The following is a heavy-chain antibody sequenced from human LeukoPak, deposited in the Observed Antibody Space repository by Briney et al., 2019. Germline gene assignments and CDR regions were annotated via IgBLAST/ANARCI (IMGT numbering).Heavy chain of an antibody. D-gene: IGHD6-13*01. J-gene: IGHJ4*02. CDR2: ISAYNGNT. V-gene: IGHV1-18*01. Sequence: GASVKVSCKPSGHTFNAYGISWVRQAPGQGLEWMGWISAYNGNTNYAQKLQGRVTMTTDTSTSTAYMELRSLRSDDTAVYYCAREDYSSSPIDYWGQGTLVTVSS. CDR1: GHTFNAYG. CDR3: AREDYSSSPIDY.